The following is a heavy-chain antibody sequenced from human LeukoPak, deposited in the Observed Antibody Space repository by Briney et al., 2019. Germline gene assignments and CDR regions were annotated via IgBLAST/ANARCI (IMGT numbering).Heavy chain of an antibody. J-gene: IGHJ6*03. CDR3: ARGSYGGSYYYYYYYMDV. Sequence: PSETLSLTCTVSGGSISSSSYYWGWVRQPPGKGLEWIGSIYYSGSTYYNPSLKSRVTISVDTSKNQFSLKLSSVTAADTAVYYCARGSYGGSYYYYYYYMDVWGKGTTVTVSS. CDR2: IYYSGST. V-gene: IGHV4-39*07. D-gene: IGHD4-23*01. CDR1: GGSISSSSYY.